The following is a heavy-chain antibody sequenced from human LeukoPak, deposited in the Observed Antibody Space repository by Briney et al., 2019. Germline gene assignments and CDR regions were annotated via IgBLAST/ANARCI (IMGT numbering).Heavy chain of an antibody. Sequence: SETLTLTCTVSGGSISGSSYYWGWIRQPPGKGLEWIGSIHYSGSTYNNPSLKSRVTISVDTSKNQFSLKLSSVTAAGTAVYYCARRLTVATAGRFDPWGQGTLVTVSS. D-gene: IGHD5-12*01. J-gene: IGHJ5*02. CDR3: ARRLTVATAGRFDP. V-gene: IGHV4-39*01. CDR2: IHYSGST. CDR1: GGSISGSSYY.